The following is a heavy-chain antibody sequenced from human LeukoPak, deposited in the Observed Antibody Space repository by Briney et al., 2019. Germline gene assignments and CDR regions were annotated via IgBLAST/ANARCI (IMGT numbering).Heavy chain of an antibody. CDR1: GFTVSSNY. J-gene: IGHJ4*02. Sequence: GGSLRLSCAASGFTVSSNYISWVRQAPGQGLEWVSVIYAGGSIYYADSVKGRFTISRDNSKNTLYLQMNSLRAEDTAVYYCAKVRNRIAVAGTVIDYWGQGTLVTVSS. CDR2: IYAGGSI. CDR3: AKVRNRIAVAGTVIDY. V-gene: IGHV3-53*01. D-gene: IGHD6-19*01.